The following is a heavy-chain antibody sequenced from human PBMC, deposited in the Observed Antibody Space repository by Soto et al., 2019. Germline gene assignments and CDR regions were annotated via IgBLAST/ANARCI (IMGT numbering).Heavy chain of an antibody. J-gene: IGHJ3*02. CDR1: GGSISSSSYY. CDR2: IYYSGST. D-gene: IGHD3-9*01. Sequence: QLQLQESGPGLVKPSETLSLTCTVSGGSISSSSYYWGWIRQPPGKGLEWIGSIYYSGSTYYNPSLKRRVTISVDTSKNQFSLKLSSVTAADTAVYYCARSKKDILTGYYSAFDIWGQGTMVTVSS. CDR3: ARSKKDILTGYYSAFDI. V-gene: IGHV4-39*01.